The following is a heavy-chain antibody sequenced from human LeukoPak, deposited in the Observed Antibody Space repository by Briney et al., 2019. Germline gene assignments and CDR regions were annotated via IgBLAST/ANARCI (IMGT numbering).Heavy chain of an antibody. V-gene: IGHV3-23*01. Sequence: GGSLRLSCAASGFTCSSYAMSWVRQAPGKGLEWVSAVSGSGGSTYYADSVKGRFTISRDNSKNTLYLQMNSLRAEDTAVYYCAKPPSLLAAARSGWGQGTLVTVSS. CDR2: VSGSGGST. D-gene: IGHD6-13*01. J-gene: IGHJ4*02. CDR3: AKPPSLLAAARSG. CDR1: GFTCSSYA.